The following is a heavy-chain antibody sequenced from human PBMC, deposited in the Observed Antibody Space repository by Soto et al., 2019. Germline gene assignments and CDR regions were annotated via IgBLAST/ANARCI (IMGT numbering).Heavy chain of an antibody. CDR2: IIPVFGTP. CDR1: GGSLSNYG. D-gene: IGHD3-22*01. CDR3: ARGDATKIVVTTYYGMDV. J-gene: IGHJ6*02. V-gene: IGHV1-69*12. Sequence: QVQLVQSGAEVKKPGSSVKVSCKASGGSLSNYGISWVRQAPGQGLEWMGAIIPVFGTPNYAQKFQDRVTITADESTTTVYVDVGRLTSVDTAVYYCARGDATKIVVTTYYGMDVWGQGTTVTVSS.